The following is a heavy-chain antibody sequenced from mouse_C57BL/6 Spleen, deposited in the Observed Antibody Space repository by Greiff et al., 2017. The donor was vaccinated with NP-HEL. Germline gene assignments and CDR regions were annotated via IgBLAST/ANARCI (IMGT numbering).Heavy chain of an antibody. Sequence: QVQLQQSGPGLVQPSQSLSITCTVSGFSLTSYGVHWVRQSPGKGLEWLGVIWRGGSTDYNVAFMSRLSITKDNSKSQVFFKMNSLQADDTAIYYCAKITTVVATDYAMDYWGQGTSVTVSS. CDR1: GFSLTSYG. CDR2: IWRGGST. CDR3: AKITTVVATDYAMDY. J-gene: IGHJ4*01. D-gene: IGHD1-1*01. V-gene: IGHV2-5*01.